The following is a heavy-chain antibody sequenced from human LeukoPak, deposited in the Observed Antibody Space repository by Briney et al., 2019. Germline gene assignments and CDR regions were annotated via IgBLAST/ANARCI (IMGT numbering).Heavy chain of an antibody. Sequence: RGSLRLSCAASGFTLSRYWMSWVRQAPGKGLEWVANINEDGGERHYVDTVKGRFTISRDNAKNSLYLQMNSLRAEDTAVYYCARGGNLENWGRGTLVTVSS. CDR2: INEDGGER. CDR1: GFTLSRYW. CDR3: ARGGNLEN. V-gene: IGHV3-7*01. J-gene: IGHJ4*02. D-gene: IGHD1-14*01.